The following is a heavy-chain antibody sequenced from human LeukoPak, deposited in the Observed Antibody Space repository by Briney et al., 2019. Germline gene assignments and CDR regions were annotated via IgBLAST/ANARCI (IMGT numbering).Heavy chain of an antibody. CDR3: AKSKDSSGSFFYFDY. D-gene: IGHD6-19*01. Sequence: GGSLRLSRAASGFTFSSYAMSWVRQAPGKGLEWVSAISGSGGSTYYADSVKGRFTISRDNSKNTLYLQMNSLRAEDTAVYYCAKSKDSSGSFFYFDYWGQGTLVTVSS. V-gene: IGHV3-23*01. CDR1: GFTFSSYA. J-gene: IGHJ4*02. CDR2: ISGSGGST.